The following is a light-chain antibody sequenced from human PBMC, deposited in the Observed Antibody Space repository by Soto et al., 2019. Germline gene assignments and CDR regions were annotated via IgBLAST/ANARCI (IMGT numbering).Light chain of an antibody. J-gene: IGKJ5*01. CDR1: QSVSSSY. V-gene: IGKV3-20*01. CDR3: QQYGSSRIT. CDR2: GAS. Sequence: EIVLTQSPGTLSLSPGERATLSCRASQSVSSSYLAWYQQKPGQAPRLLIYGASSRATGIPDRFSGSGSGADFTLTIRCLEPEDFAVYYCQQYGSSRITFGQGTRLEIK.